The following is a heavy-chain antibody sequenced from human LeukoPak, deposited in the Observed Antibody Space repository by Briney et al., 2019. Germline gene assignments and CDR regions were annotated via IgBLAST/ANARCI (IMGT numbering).Heavy chain of an antibody. CDR1: GYTFTGYY. J-gene: IGHJ6*03. Sequence: ASVKVSCKASGYTFTGYYMHWVRQAPGRGLEWMGWINPNSGGTNYAQKFQGRVTMTRDTSISTAYMELSRLRSDDTAVYYCARDRGYSSGWYSYYYYYMDVWGKGTTVTVSS. V-gene: IGHV1-2*02. CDR3: ARDRGYSSGWYSYYYYYMDV. CDR2: INPNSGGT. D-gene: IGHD6-19*01.